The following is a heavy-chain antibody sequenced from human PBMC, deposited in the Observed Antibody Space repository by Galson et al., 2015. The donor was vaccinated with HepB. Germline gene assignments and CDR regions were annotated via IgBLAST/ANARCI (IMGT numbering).Heavy chain of an antibody. V-gene: IGHV3-15*01. D-gene: IGHD3-3*01. Sequence: SLRLSCAASGFTFSNAWMSWVRQAPGKGLEWVGRIKSKTDGGTTDYAAPVKGRFTISRDDSKNTLYLQMNSLKTEDTDVYYCTTDFYGADEEDYYYYYGMDVWGQGTTVTVSS. CDR2: IKSKTDGGTT. J-gene: IGHJ6*02. CDR1: GFTFSNAW. CDR3: TTDFYGADEEDYYYYYGMDV.